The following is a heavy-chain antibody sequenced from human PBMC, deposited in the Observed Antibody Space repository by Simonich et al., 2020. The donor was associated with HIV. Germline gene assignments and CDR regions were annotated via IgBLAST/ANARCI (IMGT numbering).Heavy chain of an antibody. J-gene: IGHJ6*03. Sequence: QVQLQESGPGLVKPSETLSLTCAVSGYSISSGYYWGWIRQPPGKGLEWIGSMFHSGSTYYNPSLKSRVTISVDTSKNQFSLKLSSVTAADTAVYSCARGIPRNYYYFYYMDVWGKGTTVIVSS. CDR1: GYSISSGYY. D-gene: IGHD1-1*01. CDR2: MFHSGST. CDR3: ARGIPRNYYYFYYMDV. V-gene: IGHV4-38-2*01.